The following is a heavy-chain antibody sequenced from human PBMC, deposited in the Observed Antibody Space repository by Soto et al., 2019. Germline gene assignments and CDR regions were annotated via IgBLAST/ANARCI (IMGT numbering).Heavy chain of an antibody. D-gene: IGHD3-10*01. J-gene: IGHJ6*02. Sequence: GGSLRLSCAASGFTFSSYAMHWVRQAPGKGLEWVAVISYDGSNKYYADSVKGRFTISRDNSKNTLYLQMNSLRAEDTAVYYCARSPYYYGSGSYAYYGMDVWGQGTTVTVSS. V-gene: IGHV3-30-3*01. CDR3: ARSPYYYGSGSYAYYGMDV. CDR1: GFTFSSYA. CDR2: ISYDGSNK.